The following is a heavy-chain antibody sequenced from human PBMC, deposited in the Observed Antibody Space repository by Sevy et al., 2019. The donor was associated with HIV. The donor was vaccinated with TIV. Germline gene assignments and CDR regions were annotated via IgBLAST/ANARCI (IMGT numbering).Heavy chain of an antibody. Sequence: GGSLRLSCVGSGFTFSTYTMHWVRQAPGKGLEWLSSISRDRRTIYYADSLKGRFTISRDNAKNSLYLQMNSLRDEDTAVYDCAREAYYYDSREENWFDPWGQGTLVTVSS. CDR1: GFTFSTYT. CDR3: AREAYYYDSREENWFDP. CDR2: ISRDRRTI. D-gene: IGHD3-22*01. J-gene: IGHJ5*02. V-gene: IGHV3-48*02.